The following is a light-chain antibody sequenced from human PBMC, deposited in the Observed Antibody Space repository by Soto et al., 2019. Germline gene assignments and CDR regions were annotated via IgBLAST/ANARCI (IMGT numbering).Light chain of an antibody. J-gene: IGLJ2*01. CDR3: QVWDSSSDHVV. CDR1: NIGTKS. V-gene: IGLV3-21*02. CDR2: ADS. Sequence: SYELTQPPSLSVAPGQTARIPCGGNNIGTKSVNWYQQKPGQAPVLVVYADSDRPSGIPDRISGSNSGNTVTLTIIRVEAGDEADYYCQVWDSSSDHVVFGGGTKLT.